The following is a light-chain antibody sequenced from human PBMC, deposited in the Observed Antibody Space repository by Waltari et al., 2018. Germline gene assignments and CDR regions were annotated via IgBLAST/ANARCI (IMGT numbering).Light chain of an antibody. CDR2: GAS. CDR3: QQASSFPIT. Sequence: DLQMTQSPSSVSASVGDRVTITCRASQGISTWLAWYQQKPGKAPKLLIYGASNLQGGVPSRFSGSGSGTDFTLTISTLQPEDVATYYCQQASSFPITFGQGTRLEIK. V-gene: IGKV1-12*01. CDR1: QGISTW. J-gene: IGKJ5*01.